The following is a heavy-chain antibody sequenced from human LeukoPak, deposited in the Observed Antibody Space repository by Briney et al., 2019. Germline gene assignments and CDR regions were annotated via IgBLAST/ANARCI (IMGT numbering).Heavy chain of an antibody. CDR2: IRYDGSDK. V-gene: IGHV3-30*02. Sequence: GGSLRLSCAASGFNFSNYDMHWVRQAPGKGLEWVAFIRYDGSDKYYADSVKGRFTITRDNSKNTLYLQMNSLRTEDTAVYYCAKGDTSWGQGTLVTVSS. CDR1: GFNFSNYD. J-gene: IGHJ5*02. D-gene: IGHD2-21*02. CDR3: AKGDTS.